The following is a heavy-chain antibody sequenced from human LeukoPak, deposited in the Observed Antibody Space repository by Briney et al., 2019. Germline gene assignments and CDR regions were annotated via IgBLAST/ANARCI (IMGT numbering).Heavy chain of an antibody. J-gene: IGHJ1*01. V-gene: IGHV4-34*01. CDR3: AGRIAAAGTGFQH. D-gene: IGHD6-13*01. Sequence: SETLSLTCAVYGGSFSGYYWSWIRQPPGKGLEWIGEINHSGSTNYDPSLKSRVTISVDMSKNQFSLKLSSVTAADTAVYYCAGRIAAAGTGFQHWGQGTLVTVSS. CDR1: GGSFSGYY. CDR2: INHSGST.